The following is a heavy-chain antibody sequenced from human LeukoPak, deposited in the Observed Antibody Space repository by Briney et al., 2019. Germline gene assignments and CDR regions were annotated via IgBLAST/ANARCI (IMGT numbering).Heavy chain of an antibody. CDR1: GFTFNNAW. V-gene: IGHV3-15*01. CDR2: IKSKTDGGTT. Sequence: PGGSLRLSCAASGFTFNNAWMSWVRQAPGKGLEWVGRIKSKTDGGTTDYAAPVKGRFTISRDDSKNTLYLQMNSLKTEDTAVYYCTTGLYQLLSEYFQHWGQGTLVTVSS. CDR3: TTGLYQLLSEYFQH. D-gene: IGHD2-2*01. J-gene: IGHJ1*01.